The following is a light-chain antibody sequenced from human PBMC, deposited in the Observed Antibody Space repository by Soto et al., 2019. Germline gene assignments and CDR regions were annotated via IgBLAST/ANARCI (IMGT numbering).Light chain of an antibody. CDR3: QQYKSYWT. V-gene: IGKV1-5*03. J-gene: IGKJ1*01. CDR2: KAS. Sequence: DIQMTQSPSSLSASVVDRVTITCRASQSISSYLAWYQQKPGKAPKLLIYKASSLESGVPSRFSGSGSGTEFTLTISSLQPDDFATYYCQQYKSYWTFGQGPRWIS. CDR1: QSISSY.